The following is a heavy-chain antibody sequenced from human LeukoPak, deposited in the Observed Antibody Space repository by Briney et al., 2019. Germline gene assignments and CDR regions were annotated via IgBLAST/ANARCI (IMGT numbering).Heavy chain of an antibody. CDR3: ARCFGNRPYAFDI. D-gene: IGHD3-10*01. CDR1: GGSISSGGYY. CDR2: IYYSGST. V-gene: IGHV4-31*03. Sequence: SETLSLTCTVSGGSISSGGYYWSWIRQHPGKGLEWIGYIYYSGSTYHNPSLKSRVTISVDTSKNQFSLKLSSVTAADTAVYYCARCFGNRPYAFDIWGQGTMVTVSS. J-gene: IGHJ3*02.